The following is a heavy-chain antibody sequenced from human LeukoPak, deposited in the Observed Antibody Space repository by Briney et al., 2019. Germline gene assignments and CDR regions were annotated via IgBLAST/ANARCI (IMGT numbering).Heavy chain of an antibody. CDR1: GFIFSSIHA. D-gene: IGHD3-10*01. CDR3: ARTISGSYGVSDY. Sequence: GGSLRLSCAASGFIFSSIHAMTWVRQAPGKGLEWVSSISGSGGTTYYAGSVKGRFTISRDSSKNTLYLQMTTLRVEDTAVYHCARTISGSYGVSDYWGQGTLVTVSS. J-gene: IGHJ4*02. CDR2: ISGSGGTT. V-gene: IGHV3-23*01.